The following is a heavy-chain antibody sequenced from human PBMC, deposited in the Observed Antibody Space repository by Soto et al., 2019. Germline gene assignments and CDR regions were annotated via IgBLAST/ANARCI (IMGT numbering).Heavy chain of an antibody. CDR1: GYTFTSYA. CDR3: ATSYSGYDYHYYYGMDV. Sequence: QVKLVQSGAAEKKPGASVKVTCKASGYTFTSYAMHWVRQAPGQRLEWMGWINAGNGNTKYSQKFPGRVTITRDTSASTANMVLSSLRSVDTAVYYCATSYSGYDYHYYYGMDVWGQGTTVTVSS. D-gene: IGHD5-12*01. J-gene: IGHJ6*02. V-gene: IGHV1-3*05. CDR2: INAGNGNT.